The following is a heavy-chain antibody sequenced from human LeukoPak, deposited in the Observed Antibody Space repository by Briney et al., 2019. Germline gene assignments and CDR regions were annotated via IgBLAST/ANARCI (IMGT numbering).Heavy chain of an antibody. V-gene: IGHV4-59*08. J-gene: IGHJ4*02. CDR1: GGSISNYY. Sequence: PSETLSLTCTVSGGSISNYYWSWIRQPPGKGLEWIVYIHYSGVTNYNPSLRSRTTTSVDTSKNQFSLKLSSVTAPDTAVYYCARGGNYGDYDGYFDYWGQGTLVTVSS. CDR3: ARGGNYGDYDGYFDY. CDR2: IHYSGVT. D-gene: IGHD4-17*01.